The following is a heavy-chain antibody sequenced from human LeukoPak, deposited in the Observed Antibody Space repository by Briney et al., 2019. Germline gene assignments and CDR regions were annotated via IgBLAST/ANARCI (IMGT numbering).Heavy chain of an antibody. CDR2: ISAYNGNT. CDR1: GYTFTSYG. J-gene: IGHJ3*02. Sequence: ASVKVSCKASGYTFTSYGISWVRQAPGQGLEWMGWISAYNGNTNYAQKLQGRVTMTTDTSTSTAYMELRSLRSDDTAVYYCARDSGVPHMITFGRVIAHGFDIWGQGTMVTVSS. V-gene: IGHV1-18*04. D-gene: IGHD3-16*02. CDR3: ARDSGVPHMITFGRVIAHGFDI.